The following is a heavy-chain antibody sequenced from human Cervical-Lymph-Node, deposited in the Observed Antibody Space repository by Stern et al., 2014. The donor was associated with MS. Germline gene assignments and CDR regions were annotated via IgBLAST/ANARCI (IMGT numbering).Heavy chain of an antibody. CDR2: IYWDDDK. CDR1: GFLLSTSGVG. D-gene: IGHD3-10*01. J-gene: IGHJ4*02. Sequence: QVTLKESGPTLVKPTQTLTLTCTFSGFLLSTSGVGVGWIRQPPGKALEWLALIYWDDDKRCSPSLKRRLPITKDTSKNQVVLTMTNMDPVDTATYYCAHVNRSSGLDYWGQGTLVTVSS. V-gene: IGHV2-5*02. CDR3: AHVNRSSGLDY.